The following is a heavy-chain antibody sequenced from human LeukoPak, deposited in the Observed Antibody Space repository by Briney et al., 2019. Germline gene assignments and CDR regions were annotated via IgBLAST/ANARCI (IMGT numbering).Heavy chain of an antibody. J-gene: IGHJ3*02. CDR3: ARRPGITMIVVDSGSFGAFDI. CDR2: IYHSGST. CDR1: RYSLSSAYY. V-gene: IGHV4-38-2*01. D-gene: IGHD3-22*01. Sequence: SETLSLTCAVSRYSLSSAYYWGWIRQPPGKGLEWIGSIYHSGSTYYNPSLKSRVTISVDTSKNQFSLKLSSVTAADTAVYYCARRPGITMIVVDSGSFGAFDIWGQGTMVTVSS.